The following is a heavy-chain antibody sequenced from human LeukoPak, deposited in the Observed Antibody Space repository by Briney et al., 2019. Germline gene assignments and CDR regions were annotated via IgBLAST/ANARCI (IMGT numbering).Heavy chain of an antibody. Sequence: SETLSLTCAVSGYSISSGYYWGWIRQPPGKGLEWIGSIYHSGSTYYNPSLKSRVTISVDTSKNQFSLKLSSVTAADKAVYYCARLSVYHYSGSYLIRGWFDPWGQGTLVTVSS. CDR2: IYHSGST. V-gene: IGHV4-38-2*01. CDR1: GYSISSGYY. D-gene: IGHD3-10*01. J-gene: IGHJ5*02. CDR3: ARLSVYHYSGSYLIRGWFDP.